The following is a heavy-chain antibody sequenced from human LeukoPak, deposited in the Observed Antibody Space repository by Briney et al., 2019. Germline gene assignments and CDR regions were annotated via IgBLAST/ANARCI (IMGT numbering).Heavy chain of an antibody. D-gene: IGHD6-13*01. CDR2: IYYSGST. CDR3: ARGQRYSSSWYWFDP. Sequence: PSQTLSLTCTVSGGSISSYYWSWIRQPPGKGLEWIGYIYYSGSTNYNPSLKSRVTISVDTSRNQFSLKLSSVTAADTAVYYCARGQRYSSSWYWFDPWGQGTLVTVSS. J-gene: IGHJ5*02. CDR1: GGSISSYY. V-gene: IGHV4-59*08.